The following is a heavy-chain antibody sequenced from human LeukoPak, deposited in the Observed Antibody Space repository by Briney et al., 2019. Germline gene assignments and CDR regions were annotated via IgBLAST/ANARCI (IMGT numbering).Heavy chain of an antibody. CDR2: IYPGDSDT. Sequence: GESLKISCKGSGYSFTNYWIGWVRQMPGKGLEWMGIIYPGDSDTRYSPSFQGQVTISADKSISTAYLQWSSLKASDTAMYYCARYRIAAAGTTLYYFDYWGQGTLVTVSS. CDR1: GYSFTNYW. D-gene: IGHD6-13*01. CDR3: ARYRIAAAGTTLYYFDY. J-gene: IGHJ4*02. V-gene: IGHV5-51*01.